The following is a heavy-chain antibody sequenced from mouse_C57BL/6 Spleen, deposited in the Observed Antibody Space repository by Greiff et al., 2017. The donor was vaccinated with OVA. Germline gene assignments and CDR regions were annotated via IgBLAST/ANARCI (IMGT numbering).Heavy chain of an antibody. CDR2: INPSNGGT. J-gene: IGHJ2*01. D-gene: IGHD1-1*01. V-gene: IGHV1-53*01. Sequence: QVQLQQSGTELVKPGASVKLSCKASGYTFTSYWMHWVKQRPGQGLEWIGNINPSNGGTNYNEKFKSKATLTVDKSSSTAYMQLSSLTSEDSAVYYCARSAYYYGSSFLFDYWGQGTTLTVSS. CDR1: GYTFTSYW. CDR3: ARSAYYYGSSFLFDY.